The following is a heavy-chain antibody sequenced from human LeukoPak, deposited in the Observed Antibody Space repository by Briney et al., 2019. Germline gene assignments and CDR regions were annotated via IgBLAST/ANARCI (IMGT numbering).Heavy chain of an antibody. CDR1: GGSISSYY. V-gene: IGHV4-4*07. D-gene: IGHD3-10*01. CDR2: IYTSGST. Sequence: SQTLSLTCTVSGGSISSYYWSWIRQPAGKGLEWIGRIYTSGSTNYNPSLKSRVTMSVDTSKNQFSLKLSSVTAADTAVYYCARERSWGITMVRGVPYYFDYWGQGTLVTVSS. J-gene: IGHJ4*02. CDR3: ARERSWGITMVRGVPYYFDY.